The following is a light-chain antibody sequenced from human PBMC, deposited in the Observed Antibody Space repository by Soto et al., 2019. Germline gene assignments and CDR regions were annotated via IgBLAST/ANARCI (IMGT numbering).Light chain of an antibody. CDR3: QQYHNWPPWT. Sequence: EIVMTQSPATLSVSPGERVTLSCRASQNVSSHLAWYQQTPGQAPRLLIYHASTRAPAIPARFSGSGSGTEFALTISSLQSEDFAVYYCQQYHNWPPWTFGQGTKVDI. V-gene: IGKV3-15*01. CDR2: HAS. J-gene: IGKJ1*01. CDR1: QNVSSH.